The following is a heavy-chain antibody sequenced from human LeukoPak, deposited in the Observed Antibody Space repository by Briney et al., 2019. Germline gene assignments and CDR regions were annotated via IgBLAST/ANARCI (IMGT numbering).Heavy chain of an antibody. CDR1: GDSVSSNSAA. J-gene: IGHJ4*02. CDR3: ARVGMFGYCTGGSCHSPFDG. CDR2: TYYRSKWYN. Sequence: SQTLSLTCAISGDSVSSNSAAWNWIRQSPSRGLEWLGRTYYRSKWYNDYAVSVKSRITINPDTSKNQFSLKLSSVTAADTAVYYCARVGMFGYCTGGSCHSPFDGWGQGTLVTVSS. V-gene: IGHV6-1*01. D-gene: IGHD2-15*01.